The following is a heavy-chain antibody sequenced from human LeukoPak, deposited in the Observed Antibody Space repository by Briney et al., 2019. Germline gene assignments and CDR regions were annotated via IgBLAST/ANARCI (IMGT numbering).Heavy chain of an antibody. D-gene: IGHD6-6*01. CDR3: ARMIAVRPPYYYYMDV. V-gene: IGHV3-11*04. J-gene: IGHJ6*03. CDR2: ISGTSLTI. CDR1: AFTFSDYH. Sequence: PGGSLRLSCAASAFTFSDYHMSWIRQAPGRGLEWVSYISGTSLTIFYADSVKGRFTVSMDNAKNSLYLQMNSLRAEDTAVYYLARMIAVRPPYYYYMDVWGTGTTVTVSS.